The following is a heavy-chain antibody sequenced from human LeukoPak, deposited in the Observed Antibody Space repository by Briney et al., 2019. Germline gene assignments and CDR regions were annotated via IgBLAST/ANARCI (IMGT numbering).Heavy chain of an antibody. D-gene: IGHD6-13*01. V-gene: IGHV4-38-2*02. CDR2: INHSGST. CDR3: ARGLGSSSWSWDFDY. Sequence: SETLSLTCTVSGYSISSDYYWSWIRQPPGKGLEWIGEINHSGSTNYNPSLKSRVTISVDTSKNQFSLKLSSVTAADTAVYYCARGLGSSSWSWDFDYWGQGTLVTVSS. J-gene: IGHJ4*02. CDR1: GYSISSDYY.